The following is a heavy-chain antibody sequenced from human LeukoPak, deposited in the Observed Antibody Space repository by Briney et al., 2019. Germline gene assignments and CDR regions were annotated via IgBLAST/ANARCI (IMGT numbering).Heavy chain of an antibody. D-gene: IGHD6-13*01. V-gene: IGHV4-59*08. CDR2: IYYSGST. CDR1: GGSISSYY. J-gene: IGHJ4*02. CDR3: ARTPYSSRWSFSDY. Sequence: SETLSLTCTVSGGSISSYYWSWIRQPPGKGLEWIGYIYYSGSTNYNPSLKSRVTISVDTSKNQFSLKLSSVTAADTAVYYCARTPYSSRWSFSDYWGQGTLVTVSS.